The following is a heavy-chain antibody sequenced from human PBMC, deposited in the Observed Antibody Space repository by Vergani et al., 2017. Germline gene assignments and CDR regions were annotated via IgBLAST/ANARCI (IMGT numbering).Heavy chain of an antibody. D-gene: IGHD5-12*01. CDR1: GFSFPGYA. Sequence: EVQLLESGGGLVQPGGSLRLSCEASGFSFPGYAMSWVRQAPGKGLEWVSAISGSGGSTYYADSVKGRFTISRDNSKNTLYLQMNSLRAEDTAVYYCTKGSRGYTGYFFDYWGQGTLATVSS. CDR3: TKGSRGYTGYFFDY. J-gene: IGHJ4*02. V-gene: IGHV3-23*01. CDR2: ISGSGGST.